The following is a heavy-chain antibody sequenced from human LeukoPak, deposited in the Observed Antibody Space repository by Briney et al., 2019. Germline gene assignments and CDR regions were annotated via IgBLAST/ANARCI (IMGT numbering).Heavy chain of an antibody. CDR3: ARTAGWSYGFDY. Sequence: SQTLSLTCTVSGGSISSGGYYWTWIRQYPGKGLEWIGYIYYSGTTYYNPSLQSRVTISGDTSKNQFSLKLSSVTAADTAVYYCARTAGWSYGFDYWGQGTLVTVSS. V-gene: IGHV4-31*02. D-gene: IGHD5-18*01. CDR2: IYYSGTT. CDR1: GGSISSGGYY. J-gene: IGHJ4*02.